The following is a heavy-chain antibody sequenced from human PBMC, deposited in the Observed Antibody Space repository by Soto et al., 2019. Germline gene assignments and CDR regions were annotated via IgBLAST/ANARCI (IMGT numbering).Heavy chain of an antibody. Sequence: GGSLRLSCAASGLSFSRYAMNWVRQAPGKGLEGVSSISCSGGSTDYADSVKGRFTIARDNSKNTLFLQMNSLRAEDTGGSNCAKSPAVLPAAMWFLDLCGRGPLVTVS. J-gene: IGHJ2*01. CDR2: ISCSGGST. D-gene: IGHD2-2*01. V-gene: IGHV3-23*01. CDR1: GLSFSRYA. CDR3: AKSPAVLPAAMWFLDL.